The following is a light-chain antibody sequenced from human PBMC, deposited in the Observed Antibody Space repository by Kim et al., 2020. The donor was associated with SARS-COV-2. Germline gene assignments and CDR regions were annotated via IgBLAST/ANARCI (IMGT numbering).Light chain of an antibody. CDR3: SSYTSSNTWV. Sequence: GQSITISCTGTSSDVGGYKYVSWYHQHPGKAPKVMSYDVSKRPSGVSNRFSASKSGNTASLTISGLQAEDEADYYCSSYTSSNTWVFGGGTQLTVL. V-gene: IGLV2-14*04. CDR2: DVS. J-gene: IGLJ3*02. CDR1: SSDVGGYKY.